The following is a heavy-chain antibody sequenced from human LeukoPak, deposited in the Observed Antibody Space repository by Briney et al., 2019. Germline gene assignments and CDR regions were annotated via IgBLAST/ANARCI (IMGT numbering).Heavy chain of an antibody. CDR2: IKTKSEGGTI. J-gene: IGHJ4*02. Sequence: GGSLRLSCAASGFTFSSYAMSWVRQAPGKGLEWVGRIKTKSEGGTIDYAAPVRGRFTISRDDSENTLYLQMNSLKTEDTALYYCSTDQGGDILTGCWGQGTLVTVSS. D-gene: IGHD3-9*01. CDR1: GFTFSSYA. V-gene: IGHV3-15*01. CDR3: STDQGGDILTGC.